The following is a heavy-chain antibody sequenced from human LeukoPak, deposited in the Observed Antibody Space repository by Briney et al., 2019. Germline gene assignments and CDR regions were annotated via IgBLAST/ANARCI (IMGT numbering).Heavy chain of an antibody. CDR2: ISSSSSTI. Sequence: PGGSLRLSCAASGFTFSSYSMNWVRQAPGKGLEWVSYISSSSSTIYYADSVKGRFTISRDNAKNSLYLQMNSLRAEDTAVYYCARDLDEFAWELPPWGQGTLVTVSS. D-gene: IGHD1-26*01. CDR3: ARDLDEFAWELPP. J-gene: IGHJ5*02. V-gene: IGHV3-48*04. CDR1: GFTFSSYS.